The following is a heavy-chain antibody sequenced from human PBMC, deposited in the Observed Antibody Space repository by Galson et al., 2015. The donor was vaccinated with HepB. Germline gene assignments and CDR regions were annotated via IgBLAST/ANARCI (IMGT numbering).Heavy chain of an antibody. V-gene: IGHV3-23*01. D-gene: IGHD6-19*01. CDR1: GFTFTNYG. CDR3: AKDWSVAVAGTNY. CDR2: ISGSGANT. J-gene: IGHJ4*02. Sequence: SLRLSCAAFGFTFTNYGMTWVRQAPGKGLEWVSGISGSGANTYYADSVKGRFTISRDNSKNTVYLQMNSLRDEDTAIYYCAKDWSVAVAGTNYWGQGTLVTVSS.